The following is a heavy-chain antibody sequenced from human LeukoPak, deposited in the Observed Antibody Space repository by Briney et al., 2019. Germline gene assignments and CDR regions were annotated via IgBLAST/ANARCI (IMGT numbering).Heavy chain of an antibody. Sequence: GASVKVSCKAFDYTFSSYGISWVRQAPGHGLEWMGRITTYNGDTKYAQNVQGSVTMTTDTSTSTVYMELRSLRFDDTAVYYCARGGTWSFDSWSQGTLVTVSS. V-gene: IGHV1-18*01. J-gene: IGHJ4*02. CDR3: ARGGTWSFDS. CDR1: DYTFSSYG. CDR2: ITTYNGDT. D-gene: IGHD6-13*01.